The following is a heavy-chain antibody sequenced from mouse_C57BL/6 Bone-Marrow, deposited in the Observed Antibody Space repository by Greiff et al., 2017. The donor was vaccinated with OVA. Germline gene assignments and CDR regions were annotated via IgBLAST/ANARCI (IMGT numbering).Heavy chain of an antibody. Sequence: VQLQQSGPELVKPGASVKIPCKASGYTFTDYNMDWVKQSHGKSLEWIGDINPNNGGTIYNQKFKGKATLTVDKSSSTAYMELRSLTSEDTAVYYCAIITTVVDYYAMDYWGQGTSVTVSS. CDR2: INPNNGGT. J-gene: IGHJ4*01. D-gene: IGHD1-1*01. CDR3: AIITTVVDYYAMDY. CDR1: GYTFTDYN. V-gene: IGHV1-18*01.